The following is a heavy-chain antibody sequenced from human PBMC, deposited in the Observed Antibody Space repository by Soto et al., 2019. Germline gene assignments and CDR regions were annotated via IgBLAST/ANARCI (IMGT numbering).Heavy chain of an antibody. Sequence: SVKVSCKASGGTFSSYAISWVRQAPGQGLEWMGGIIPIFGTANYAQKFQGRVTITADESTSTAYMELSSLRSEDTAVYYCVYSSSSVLSHYYCMDVRGQVPTVTV. CDR3: VYSSSSVLSHYYCMDV. J-gene: IGHJ6*02. V-gene: IGHV1-69*13. CDR1: GGTFSSYA. D-gene: IGHD6-6*01. CDR2: IIPIFGTA.